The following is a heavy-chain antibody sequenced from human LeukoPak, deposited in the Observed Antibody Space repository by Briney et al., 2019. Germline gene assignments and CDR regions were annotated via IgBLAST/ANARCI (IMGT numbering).Heavy chain of an antibody. Sequence: GGSLRLSCAASGFTFSSYAMHWVRQAPGKGLEWVAVISYDGSNKYYADSVKGRFTISRDNAKNSLYLQINNVGADDTAVYYCARDQDWAFDYWGQGTLVTVSS. CDR2: ISYDGSNK. V-gene: IGHV3-30-3*01. CDR1: GFTFSSYA. CDR3: ARDQDWAFDY. J-gene: IGHJ4*02. D-gene: IGHD3/OR15-3a*01.